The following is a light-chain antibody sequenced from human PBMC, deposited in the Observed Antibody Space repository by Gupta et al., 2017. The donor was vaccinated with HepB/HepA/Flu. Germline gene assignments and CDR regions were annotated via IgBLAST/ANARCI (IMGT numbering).Light chain of an antibody. J-gene: IGLJ2*01. CDR2: LEGSGSY. Sequence: QPVLTQSSSASASLGSSVKLTCTLSSGHSSYIIAWHQQQPGKAPRYLMKLEGSGSYNKGSGVPDRFSGSSSGADRYLTISNLQSEDEADYYCETWDSNTMVFGGGTKPTVL. CDR3: ETWDSNTMV. CDR1: SGHSSYI. V-gene: IGLV4-60*03.